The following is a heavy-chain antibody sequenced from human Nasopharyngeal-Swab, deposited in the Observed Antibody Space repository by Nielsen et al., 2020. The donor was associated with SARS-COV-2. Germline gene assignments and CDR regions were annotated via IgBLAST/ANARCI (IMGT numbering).Heavy chain of an antibody. CDR1: GFTFSSSW. J-gene: IGHJ4*02. D-gene: IGHD6-19*01. CDR2: MNSDGSTI. V-gene: IGHV3-74*01. Sequence: GESLKISCAASGFTFSSSWMHWIRQDPGKGLVWVARMNSDGSTINYGDSVMGRFIISRDNAKNMLYLQMYSLRAEDTAVYYCARPQGSGWPTLYYFDYWGQGTLVTVSS. CDR3: ARPQGSGWPTLYYFDY.